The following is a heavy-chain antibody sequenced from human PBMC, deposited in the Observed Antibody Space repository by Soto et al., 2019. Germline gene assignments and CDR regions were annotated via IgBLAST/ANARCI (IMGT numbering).Heavy chain of an antibody. D-gene: IGHD6-13*01. CDR1: GYTLPNYA. CDR2: INAGSGNT. Sequence: QVQLVQSGAEVKKPGASVKVSCKASGYTLPNYAVHWVRQAPGQRFEWMGRINAGSGNTKYSQRIEGRVSITRDPPASTAYMEVSSLTSADTAVYYGACEQPLAKFQHSGQRTLVPVSS. CDR3: ACEQPLAKFQH. J-gene: IGHJ1*01. V-gene: IGHV1-3*01.